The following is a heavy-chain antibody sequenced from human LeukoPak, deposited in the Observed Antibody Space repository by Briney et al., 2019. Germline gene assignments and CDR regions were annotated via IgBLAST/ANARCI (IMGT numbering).Heavy chain of an antibody. CDR1: GGSISSGGYY. CDR3: AAGLIAAASIDY. Sequence: SETLSLTCTLSGGSISSGGYYWSWIRQHPGNGLEWIGYIYYSGSTYYNPSLKSRVTISVDTSKNQFSLKLSSVTAADTAVYYCAAGLIAAASIDYWGQGTLVTVSS. CDR2: IYYSGST. J-gene: IGHJ4*02. D-gene: IGHD6-13*01. V-gene: IGHV4-31*03.